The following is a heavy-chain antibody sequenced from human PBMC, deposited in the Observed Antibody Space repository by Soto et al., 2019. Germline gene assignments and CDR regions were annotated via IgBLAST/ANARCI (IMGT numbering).Heavy chain of an antibody. D-gene: IGHD3-22*01. Sequence: ASVKVSCKASGYPFPSYGISWVRQAPGQRLEWMGWISAGDVHTKYSQSFKGRVTITRDTSASTAYMELTSLKSEDTAIYYCARSFYYDSSGLTSAYWGQGTLVTVSS. CDR3: ARSFYYDSSGLTSAY. CDR1: GYPFPSYG. J-gene: IGHJ4*02. CDR2: ISAGDVHT. V-gene: IGHV1-18*01.